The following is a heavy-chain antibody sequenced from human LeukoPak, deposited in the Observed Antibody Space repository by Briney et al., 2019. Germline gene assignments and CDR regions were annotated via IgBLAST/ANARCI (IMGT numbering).Heavy chain of an antibody. J-gene: IGHJ5*02. Sequence: ASVKVSCKASGYSFTSYYMHWVRQAPGQGLEWMGIINPSGGSTSYAQKFQGRVTMTRDMSTSTVDMELSSLRSDDTAVYYCARDPMPRSGSYWGGWFDPWGQGTLVTVSS. D-gene: IGHD1-26*01. CDR2: INPSGGST. CDR1: GYSFTSYY. CDR3: ARDPMPRSGSYWGGWFDP. V-gene: IGHV1-46*01.